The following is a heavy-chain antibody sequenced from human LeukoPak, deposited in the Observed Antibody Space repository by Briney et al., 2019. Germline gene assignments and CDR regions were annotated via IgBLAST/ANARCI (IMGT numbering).Heavy chain of an antibody. Sequence: PSETLSLTCTVSGGSISSYYWGWIRQPPGKGLEWIGYIYYSGSTNYNPSLKGRVTISVDTSKNQFSLKLSSVTAADTAVYYCARVKNYYDSSGYPYYFDYWGQGTLATVSS. CDR3: ARVKNYYDSSGYPYYFDY. J-gene: IGHJ4*02. CDR1: GGSISSYY. D-gene: IGHD3-22*01. V-gene: IGHV4-59*01. CDR2: IYYSGST.